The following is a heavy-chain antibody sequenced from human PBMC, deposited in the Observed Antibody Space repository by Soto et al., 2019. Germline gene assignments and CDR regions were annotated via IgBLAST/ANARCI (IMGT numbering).Heavy chain of an antibody. J-gene: IGHJ4*02. Sequence: TSETLALPCTVSDDSSNTHDCRWILQPPGKGLEWIGSFYYSGNTYHNPSLKSRVSISVDTSKNQFSLKLNSVTAADTAVYSCASHSLAAPTWDYWGQRTLVTVTP. V-gene: IGHV4-39*01. CDR1: DDSSNTHD. CDR3: ASHSLAAPTWDY. CDR2: FYYSGNT. D-gene: IGHD3-16*01.